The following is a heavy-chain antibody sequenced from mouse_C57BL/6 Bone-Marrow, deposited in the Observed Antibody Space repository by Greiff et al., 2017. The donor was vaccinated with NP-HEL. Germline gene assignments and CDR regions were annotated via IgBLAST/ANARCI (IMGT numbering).Heavy chain of an antibody. Sequence: VQLQQPGAELVRPGSSVKLSCKASGYTFTSYWMHWVKQRPIQGLEWIGNIDPSDSETHYNQKFKDKATLTVDKSSSTAYMQLSSLTSEDSAVYYCARENYDSAWVAYWGQGTLVTVSA. J-gene: IGHJ3*01. D-gene: IGHD2-4*01. V-gene: IGHV1-52*01. CDR2: IDPSDSET. CDR1: GYTFTSYW. CDR3: ARENYDSAWVAY.